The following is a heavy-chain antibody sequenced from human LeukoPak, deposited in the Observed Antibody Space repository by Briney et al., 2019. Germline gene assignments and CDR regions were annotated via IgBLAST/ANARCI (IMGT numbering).Heavy chain of an antibody. CDR3: AKIARYSSSSYY. V-gene: IGHV3-23*01. J-gene: IGHJ4*02. CDR1: GFTFSSYA. CDR2: VSVNGDST. Sequence: GGSLRLSCATSGFTFSSYAMTWVRQAPGKGLEWASSVSVNGDSTYYADSVKGRFTISRDNSKNTLYLQMNSLRAEDTAIYYCAKIARYSSSSYYWGQGTLVTVSS. D-gene: IGHD2-2*01.